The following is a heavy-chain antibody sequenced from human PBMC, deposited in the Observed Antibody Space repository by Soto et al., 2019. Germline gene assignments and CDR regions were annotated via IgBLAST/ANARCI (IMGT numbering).Heavy chain of an antibody. CDR3: ASQDLAIVVVPAARSFDY. V-gene: IGHV4-34*01. CDR1: GGSFSGYY. J-gene: IGHJ4*02. Sequence: QVQLQQWGAGLLKPSETLSLTCAVYGGSFSGYYWSWIRQPPGKGLEWIGEINHSGSTNYNPSLKCRVTISVDTYKNQFSLKLSSVTAADTAVYYCASQDLAIVVVPAARSFDYWGQGTLVTVSS. D-gene: IGHD2-2*01. CDR2: INHSGST.